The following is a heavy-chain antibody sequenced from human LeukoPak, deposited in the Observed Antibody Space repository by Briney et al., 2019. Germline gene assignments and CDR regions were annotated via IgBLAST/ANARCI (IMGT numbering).Heavy chain of an antibody. V-gene: IGHV3-23*01. J-gene: IGHJ4*02. D-gene: IGHD6-13*01. CDR3: AKEHSSSWYYFDY. Sequence: PGGSLRLSCAASGLTFSSYAMSWVRQAPGKWLEWVSGISSSGGSTYYAASVKGRFPISRDNSKNTLYMQMSSLRAEATAVYYCAKEHSSSWYYFDYWGQGTLVTVSS. CDR1: GLTFSSYA. CDR2: ISSSGGST.